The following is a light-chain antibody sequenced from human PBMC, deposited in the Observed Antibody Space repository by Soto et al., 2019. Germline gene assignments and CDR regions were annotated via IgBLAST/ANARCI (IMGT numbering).Light chain of an antibody. Sequence: EIVLTQSPDTLSLSPGESATLFCGASQTVSSSNLAWYQQKPGQAPRLLIYGASTRATGIPARFSGSGSGTEFTLTISTLQSEDFAVYYCQQYDNWPPFTFGPGTKVDIK. V-gene: IGKV3-15*01. CDR1: QTVSSSN. CDR2: GAS. J-gene: IGKJ3*01. CDR3: QQYDNWPPFT.